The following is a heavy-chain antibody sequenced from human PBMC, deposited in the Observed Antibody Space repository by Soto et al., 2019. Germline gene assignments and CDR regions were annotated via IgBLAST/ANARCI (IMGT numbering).Heavy chain of an antibody. D-gene: IGHD3-10*01. CDR1: GFNFGPFW. V-gene: IGHV3-74*01. CDR2: INGDASTI. J-gene: IGHJ3*02. Sequence: GGSLRLSCAASGFNFGPFWMHCVRQAPGKALVWVSHINGDASTILYADSVKGRFTISRDNAKNTLYLQMNSLSVDDTAVYYCVRDRGYPDSFDIWGPGTTVTVSS. CDR3: VRDRGYPDSFDI.